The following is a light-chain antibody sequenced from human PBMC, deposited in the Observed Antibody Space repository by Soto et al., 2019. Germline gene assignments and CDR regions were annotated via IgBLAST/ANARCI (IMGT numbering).Light chain of an antibody. Sequence: EIVLTQSPGTLSLSPGGRATLSCRASQSVHTFLAWYQQEPGQSPRLLIYDTSHRATGIPARFSGSGSGTDFTLSISSLEPEDFAVYYCQQRFKWPLTFGGGTRVEIK. J-gene: IGKJ4*01. V-gene: IGKV3-11*01. CDR2: DTS. CDR1: QSVHTF. CDR3: QQRFKWPLT.